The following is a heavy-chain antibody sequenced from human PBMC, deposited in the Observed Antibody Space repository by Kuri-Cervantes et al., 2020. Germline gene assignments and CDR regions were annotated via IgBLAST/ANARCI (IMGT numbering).Heavy chain of an antibody. V-gene: IGHV3-21*01. J-gene: IGHJ6*02. Sequence: GESLKISCAASGFTFSSYSMNWVRQAPGKGLEWVSSISSSSSYIYYADSVKGRFTISRDNSKNTLYLQMNSLRAEDTAVYYCAKAPKSGYDSSGYYPPYYYYGMDVWGQGTMVTVSS. CDR3: AKAPKSGYDSSGYYPPYYYYGMDV. CDR2: ISSSSSYI. CDR1: GFTFSSYS. D-gene: IGHD3-22*01.